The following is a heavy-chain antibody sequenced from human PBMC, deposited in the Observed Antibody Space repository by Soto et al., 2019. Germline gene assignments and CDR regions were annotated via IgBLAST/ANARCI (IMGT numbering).Heavy chain of an antibody. Sequence: KPSETLSLTCTVSGDSISSYYWSWIRQPPGKGLEWIGYIYYSGSSNYNPSLKSRVPISVDTSKNQISLNLSSVTAADTAVYYCARDGGGPSDYWGQGTLVTVSS. CDR1: GDSISSYY. J-gene: IGHJ4*02. D-gene: IGHD3-16*01. CDR3: ARDGGGPSDY. CDR2: IYYSGSS. V-gene: IGHV4-59*01.